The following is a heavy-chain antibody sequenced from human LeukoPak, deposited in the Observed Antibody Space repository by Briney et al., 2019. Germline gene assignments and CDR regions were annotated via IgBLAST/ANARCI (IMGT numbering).Heavy chain of an antibody. V-gene: IGHV3-21*01. CDR3: ARDPEPYYYDSSGYYGFDY. CDR2: ISSSSSYI. J-gene: IGHJ4*02. CDR1: GFTFSSYS. Sequence: PGGSLRLSCAASGFTFSSYSMNWVRQAPGKGLEWVSSISSSSSYIYYADSVKGRFAISRDNAKNSLYLQMNSLRAEDTAVYYCARDPEPYYYDSSGYYGFDYWGQGTLVTVSS. D-gene: IGHD3-22*01.